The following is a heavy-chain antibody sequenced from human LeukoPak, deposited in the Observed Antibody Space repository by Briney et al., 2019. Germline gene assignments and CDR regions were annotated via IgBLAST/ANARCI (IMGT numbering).Heavy chain of an antibody. CDR1: GYTFTSYD. J-gene: IGHJ6*03. CDR3: ARGPHVVVPAAHRDYYYYMDV. CDR2: MNPNSGST. Sequence: ASVKVSCKASGYTFTSYDINWVRQATGQGLEWMGWMNPNSGSTGYAQKFQGRVTITRNTSISTAYMELSSLRSEDTAVYYCARGPHVVVPAAHRDYYYYMDVWGKGTTVTVSS. D-gene: IGHD2-2*01. V-gene: IGHV1-8*01.